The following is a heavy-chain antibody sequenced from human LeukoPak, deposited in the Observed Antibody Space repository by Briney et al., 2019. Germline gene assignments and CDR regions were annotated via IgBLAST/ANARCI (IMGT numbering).Heavy chain of an antibody. CDR2: INPTGGST. V-gene: IGHV1-46*01. CDR3: ARTAARRFDY. CDR1: GYRFTDNA. J-gene: IGHJ4*02. D-gene: IGHD6-6*01. Sequence: ASVKVSCKVYGYRFTDNAINWVRQAPGQGLEWMGIINPTGGSTTYAQKFQGRVTMTRDTSTSTVYMELSSLRSDDTAVYYCARTAARRFDYWGQGTLVTVSS.